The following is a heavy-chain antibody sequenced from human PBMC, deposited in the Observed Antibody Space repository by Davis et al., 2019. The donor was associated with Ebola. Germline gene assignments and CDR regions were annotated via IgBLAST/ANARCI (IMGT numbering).Heavy chain of an antibody. J-gene: IGHJ3*02. D-gene: IGHD3-22*01. Sequence: ASVKVSCKASGYTFTSYGISWVRQAPGQGLEWMGWISAYNGNTNYAQKLQGRVTMTTDTSTSTAYMELRSLRSDDTAVYYCARLLVTPGVVIDAFDIWGQGTMVTVSS. CDR2: ISAYNGNT. V-gene: IGHV1-18*01. CDR3: ARLLVTPGVVIDAFDI. CDR1: GYTFTSYG.